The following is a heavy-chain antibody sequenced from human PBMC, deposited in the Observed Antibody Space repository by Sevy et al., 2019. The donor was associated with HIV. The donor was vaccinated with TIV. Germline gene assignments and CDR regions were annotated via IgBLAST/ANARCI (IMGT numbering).Heavy chain of an antibody. J-gene: IGHJ4*02. CDR1: GFTVSNNY. D-gene: IGHD6-13*01. CDR3: ARDPPGIAATGGG. Sequence: GVSLRLSCAASGFTVSNNYMNWVRQAPGKGLEWVSLIYSGGTTHYADSVKGRFTISRDHSKNTLYLQMNSLRAEDTAIYYCARDPPGIAATGGGWGQGTLVTVSS. V-gene: IGHV3-53*01. CDR2: IYSGGTT.